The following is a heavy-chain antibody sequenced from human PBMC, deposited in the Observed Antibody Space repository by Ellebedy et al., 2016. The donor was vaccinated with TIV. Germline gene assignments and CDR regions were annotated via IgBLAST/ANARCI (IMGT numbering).Heavy chain of an antibody. V-gene: IGHV3-23*01. J-gene: IGHJ4*02. CDR3: AKDAPGSGYYFDY. Sequence: GGSLRLXXAASGFTFSSYGMHWVRQAPGKGLEWVSAISGSGGSTYYADSVKGRFTISRDNSKNTLYLQMNSLRAEDTAVYYCAKDAPGSGYYFDYWGQGTLVTVSS. CDR1: GFTFSSYG. CDR2: ISGSGGST. D-gene: IGHD3-10*01.